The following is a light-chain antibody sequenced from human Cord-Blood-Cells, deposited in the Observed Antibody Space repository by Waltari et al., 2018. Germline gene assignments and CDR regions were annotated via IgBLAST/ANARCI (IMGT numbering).Light chain of an antibody. CDR1: SSDVGAYHY. Sequence: HSALTHPASVSGSPGQSIPLSCPGTSSDVGAYHYFSWYQQHPGKAPKLMIYEVSNRPSGVSNRFSGSKSGNTASLTISGLQAEDEADYYCSSYTSSSTVVFGGGTKLTVL. V-gene: IGLV2-14*01. CDR2: EVS. CDR3: SSYTSSSTVV. J-gene: IGLJ2*01.